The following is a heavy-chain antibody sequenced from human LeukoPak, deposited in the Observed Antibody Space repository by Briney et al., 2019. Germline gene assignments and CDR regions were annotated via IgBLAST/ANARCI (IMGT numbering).Heavy chain of an antibody. D-gene: IGHD6-13*01. J-gene: IGHJ5*02. CDR2: IIPIFGTA. V-gene: IGHV1-69*05. CDR1: GRTFSSYA. CDR3: ARARGNSSSWFPSWFDP. Sequence: ASVKFSCKASGRTFSSYAISWVRQAPGQGLEWMGGIIPIFGTANYAQKFQGRVTITTDESTSTAYMELSSLRSEDTAVYYCARARGNSSSWFPSWFDPWGQGTLVTVSS.